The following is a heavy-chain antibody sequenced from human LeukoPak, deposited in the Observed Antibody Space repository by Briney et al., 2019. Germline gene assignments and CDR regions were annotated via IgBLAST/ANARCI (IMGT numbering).Heavy chain of an antibody. V-gene: IGHV3-30-3*01. J-gene: IGHJ4*02. CDR1: GFSFIDNA. Sequence: GGSLRLSCAASGFSFIDNAMHWVRQAPGKGLEWVALMSYDSNKKYYADSVKGRFTISRDNSKNTLYLQMNSLRTEDTAVYYCAKADSPIFRYFDWLFFGYWGQGTLVTVSS. CDR3: AKADSPIFRYFDWLFFGY. D-gene: IGHD3-9*01. CDR2: MSYDSNKK.